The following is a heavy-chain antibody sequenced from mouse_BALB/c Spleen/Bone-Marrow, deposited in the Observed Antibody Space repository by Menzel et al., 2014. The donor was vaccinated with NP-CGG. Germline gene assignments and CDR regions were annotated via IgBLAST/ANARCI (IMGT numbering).Heavy chain of an antibody. CDR3: ARYDGYYFDY. Sequence: EVKLMESGPGLVKPSQTVSLTCTVTGTSITTGNYRWSWIRQFPGNKLEWIGYIYYSGTITYNPSLTSRTTITRDTSKNQFFLEMNSLTAEDTATYYCARYDGYYFDYWSQGTTLTVSS. CDR1: GTSITTGNYR. CDR2: IYYSGTI. J-gene: IGHJ2*01. V-gene: IGHV3-5*02. D-gene: IGHD2-3*01.